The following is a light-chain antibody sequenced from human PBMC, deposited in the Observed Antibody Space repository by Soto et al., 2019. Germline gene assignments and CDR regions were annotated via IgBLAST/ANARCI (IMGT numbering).Light chain of an antibody. CDR2: GVN. CDR1: SNDVGGYNH. CDR3: NSYRNTDTVV. V-gene: IGLV2-14*01. J-gene: IGLJ2*01. Sequence: QSALTQPASVSGSPGQSITISCTGTSNDVGGYNHVSWYQQLPGKAPKLLIYGVNNRPSGVSNRFSGSKSGNTASLTISGLQAEDEADYYCNSYRNTDTVVFGGGTKLTVL.